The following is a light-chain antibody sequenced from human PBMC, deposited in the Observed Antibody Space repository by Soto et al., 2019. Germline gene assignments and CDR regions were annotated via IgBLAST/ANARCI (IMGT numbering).Light chain of an antibody. CDR2: AAS. V-gene: IGKV3-20*01. Sequence: EVVFTQSPGTLSLSSGERATLSCRASQSVSSYYLAWYQQKPGQAPRLLIYAASSRATGIPDRFSGGGSGTEFTLTITRLEPEDFAVYYCHQYSSGPWTFGQGTKVDI. J-gene: IGKJ1*01. CDR3: HQYSSGPWT. CDR1: QSVSSYY.